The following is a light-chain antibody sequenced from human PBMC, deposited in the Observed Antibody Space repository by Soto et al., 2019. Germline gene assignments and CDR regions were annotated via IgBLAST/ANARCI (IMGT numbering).Light chain of an antibody. Sequence: DIQMTQSPSTLSASVGDRVTITCRASQSISSWVAWYQQKPGKAPKLLIYKASSLESGVPSRFSGSGSGTEFTLTISSLQPDDLATYYCQQSNSYSWTFGQGTKVEIK. J-gene: IGKJ1*01. CDR3: QQSNSYSWT. V-gene: IGKV1-5*03. CDR2: KAS. CDR1: QSISSW.